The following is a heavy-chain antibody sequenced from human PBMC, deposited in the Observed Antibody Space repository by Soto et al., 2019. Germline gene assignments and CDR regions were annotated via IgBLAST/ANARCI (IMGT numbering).Heavy chain of an antibody. J-gene: IGHJ6*02. CDR2: IKSKTDGGTT. CDR3: TTHPTVTTWGYYYGMDV. CDR1: GFTFSNAW. V-gene: IGHV3-15*01. D-gene: IGHD4-17*01. Sequence: VGSLRLSCAASGFTFSNAWMSWVRQAPGKGLEWVGRIKSKTDGGTTDYAAPVKGRFTISRDDSKNTLYLQMNSLKTEDTAVYYCTTHPTVTTWGYYYGMDVWGQGTTVTVSS.